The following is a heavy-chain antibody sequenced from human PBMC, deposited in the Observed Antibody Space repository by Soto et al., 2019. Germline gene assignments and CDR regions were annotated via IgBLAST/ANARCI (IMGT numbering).Heavy chain of an antibody. CDR1: GFTFSSYA. CDR2: ISGSGGST. J-gene: IGHJ4*02. V-gene: IGHV3-23*01. CDR3: AKGLVVVVAADY. Sequence: EVQLLESGGGLVQPGGSLRLYCAASGFTFSSYAMSWVRQAPGKGLEWVSAISGSGGSTYYADSVKGRFTISRDNSKNTLYLQMNSLRAEDTAVYYCAKGLVVVVAADYSGQGTLVTVSS. D-gene: IGHD2-15*01.